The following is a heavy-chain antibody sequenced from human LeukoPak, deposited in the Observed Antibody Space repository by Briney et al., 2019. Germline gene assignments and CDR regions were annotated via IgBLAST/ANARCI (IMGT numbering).Heavy chain of an antibody. J-gene: IGHJ4*02. Sequence: GASVKVSCKASGYTFTSYDINWVRQATGQGLEWMGWMNPNSGNTGYAQKLQGRVTMTTDTSTSTAYMELRSLRSDDTAVYYCARDGIAVAENFDYWGQGTLVTVSS. CDR2: MNPNSGNT. V-gene: IGHV1-8*01. D-gene: IGHD6-19*01. CDR3: ARDGIAVAENFDY. CDR1: GYTFTSYD.